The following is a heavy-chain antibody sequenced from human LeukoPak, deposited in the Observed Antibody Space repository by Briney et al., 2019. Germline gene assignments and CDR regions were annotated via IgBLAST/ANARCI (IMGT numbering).Heavy chain of an antibody. D-gene: IGHD3-22*01. CDR3: ARHSSGWSFDY. V-gene: IGHV3-11*04. Sequence: PGGSLRLSCAASGFTFSDYYMSWIRQAPGKGLEWLSYIISSGTTIYYADSVKGRLTVSRDNAKNSLHLQMNSLRAEDTAVYYCARHSSGWSFDYWGQGTLVTVSS. CDR2: IISSGTTI. CDR1: GFTFSDYY. J-gene: IGHJ4*02.